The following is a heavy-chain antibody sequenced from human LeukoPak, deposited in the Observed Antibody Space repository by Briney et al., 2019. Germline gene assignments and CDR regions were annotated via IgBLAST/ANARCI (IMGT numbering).Heavy chain of an antibody. CDR2: IWYDGSNK. D-gene: IGHD3-3*01. V-gene: IGHV3-33*01. CDR1: GFTFSSYG. Sequence: GGSLRLSCAASGFTFSSYGMHWVRQAPGKGLEWVAVIWYDGSNKYYADSVKGRFTISRDNSKNTLYLQMNSLRAEDTAVYYCARDQWYYDFWSGYSKYNWFDPWGQGTLVTVSS. J-gene: IGHJ5*02. CDR3: ARDQWYYDFWSGYSKYNWFDP.